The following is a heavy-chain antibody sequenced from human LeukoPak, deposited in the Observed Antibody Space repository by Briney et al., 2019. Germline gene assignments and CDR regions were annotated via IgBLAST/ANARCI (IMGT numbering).Heavy chain of an antibody. Sequence: GGSLRLSCAVSGFTFSSYWMNWVRQVPGKGLVWVSHINTFGTTATYADSVKGRFTISRDNANNTLYLQMNSLRVEDTAVCYCVRDNAYKFDYWGQGTLVTVSS. J-gene: IGHJ4*02. V-gene: IGHV3-74*01. CDR1: GFTFSSYW. CDR3: VRDNAYKFDY. D-gene: IGHD5-24*01. CDR2: INTFGTTA.